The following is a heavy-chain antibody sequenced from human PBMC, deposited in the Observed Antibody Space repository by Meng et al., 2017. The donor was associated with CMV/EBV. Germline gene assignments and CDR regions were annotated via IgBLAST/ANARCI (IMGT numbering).Heavy chain of an antibody. Sequence: GGSLRLSCAASGFTFSSYEMNWVRQAPGKGLEWVSSISSSSSYIYYADSVKGRFTISRDNAKNSLYLQMNSLRAEDTAVYYCAREIGTYYDFWSGYYSHYYGMDVWGQGTTVTVSS. J-gene: IGHJ6*02. V-gene: IGHV3-21*01. CDR2: ISSSSSYI. CDR1: GFTFSSYE. CDR3: AREIGTYYDFWSGYYSHYYGMDV. D-gene: IGHD3-3*01.